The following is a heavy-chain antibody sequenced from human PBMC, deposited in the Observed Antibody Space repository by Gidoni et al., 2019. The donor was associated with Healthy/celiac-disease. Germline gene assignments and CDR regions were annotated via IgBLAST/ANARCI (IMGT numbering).Heavy chain of an antibody. V-gene: IGHV3-23*01. D-gene: IGHD1-1*01. CDR3: AKPKTGTIVFDY. J-gene: IGHJ4*02. CDR2: ISGSGGST. CDR1: GFTFSSYA. Sequence: EVQLLESGGGLVQPGGSLRLSCAASGFTFSSYAMSWVRQDPGKGLEWVSAISGSGGSTYYEDSVKGRFTSSRDKSKNTLYLQMNSLRAEDTAVYYCAKPKTGTIVFDYWGQGTLVTVSS.